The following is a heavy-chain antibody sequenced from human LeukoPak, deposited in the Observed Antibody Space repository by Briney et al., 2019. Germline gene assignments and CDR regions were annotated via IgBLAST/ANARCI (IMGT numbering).Heavy chain of an antibody. D-gene: IGHD3-22*01. Sequence: PGGSLRLSCAASGFTFSTYRMSWVRQAPGKGLEWVANIKQDGSEKHYVDSVKGRFTISRDNAKNSLYLQMNSLRAEDTAVYFCARGVGNYRYYFDYWGQGTLVTVSS. J-gene: IGHJ4*02. CDR3: ARGVGNYRYYFDY. CDR1: GFTFSTYR. V-gene: IGHV3-7*01. CDR2: IKQDGSEK.